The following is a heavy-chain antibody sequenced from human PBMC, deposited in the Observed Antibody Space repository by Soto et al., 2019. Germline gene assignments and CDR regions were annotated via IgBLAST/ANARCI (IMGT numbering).Heavy chain of an antibody. CDR1: SGSISSSNYY. D-gene: IGHD5-18*01. CDR2: IFYSGST. Sequence: PSETLSLTCTVSSGSISSSNYYWGWIRQPPGKGLEWIGSIFYSGSTFYNPSLKSRVTISVDTSKNQFSLTLTSVTAADTAVYYCARHEDVDTACDYWGLGTLVTVSS. J-gene: IGHJ4*02. CDR3: ARHEDVDTACDY. V-gene: IGHV4-39*01.